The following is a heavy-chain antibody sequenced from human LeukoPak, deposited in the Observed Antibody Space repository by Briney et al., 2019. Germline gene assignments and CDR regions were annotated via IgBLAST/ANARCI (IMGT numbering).Heavy chain of an antibody. J-gene: IGHJ5*02. D-gene: IGHD2-2*01. CDR1: CGSFSGYY. V-gene: IGHV4-34*01. CDR3: AIYIVVVPAAKKKNWFDL. CDR2: INHSGST. Sequence: SETLSLTCAVYCGSFSGYYWSWIRQPPGKGLEWIGEINHSGSTNYNPPLKSRVTISVDTSKNPFSLKPSSVTAADTAVYYCAIYIVVVPAAKKKNWFDLWGQGTLVTVSS.